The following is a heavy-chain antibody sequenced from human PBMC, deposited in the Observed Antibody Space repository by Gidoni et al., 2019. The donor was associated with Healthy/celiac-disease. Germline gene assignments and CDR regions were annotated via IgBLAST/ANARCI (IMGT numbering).Heavy chain of an antibody. Sequence: EVQLLESGGGLVQPGGSLRLSCAASGFTFSSYAMSWVRQAPGKGLAWVSAISGSGGSTDYADSWKGRFTISRDNSKNTLYLQMNSLRAEDTAVYYCAKAIGSSFRTTAPDPWGQGTLVTVSS. CDR2: ISGSGGST. J-gene: IGHJ5*02. V-gene: IGHV3-23*01. CDR1: GFTFSSYA. D-gene: IGHD6-13*01. CDR3: AKAIGSSFRTTAPDP.